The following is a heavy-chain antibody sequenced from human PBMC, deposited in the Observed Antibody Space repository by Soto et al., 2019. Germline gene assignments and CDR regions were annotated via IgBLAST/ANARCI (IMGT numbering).Heavy chain of an antibody. V-gene: IGHV3-11*05. Sequence: QVALVESGGGLVKPGGSLRLSCAASGFTFSDHYMSWIRQAPGKGLEWLSYISSSNTYADYADSVKGRFTITRDNAGNALFLQKSTLSADVTAASYWARVMKGGKNVACWGQGTLVTDSS. J-gene: IGHJ4*02. CDR1: GFTFSDHY. CDR3: ARVMKGGKNVAC. CDR2: ISSSNTYA. D-gene: IGHD1-26*01.